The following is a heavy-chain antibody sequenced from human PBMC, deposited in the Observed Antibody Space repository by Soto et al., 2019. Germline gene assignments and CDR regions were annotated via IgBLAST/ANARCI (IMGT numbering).Heavy chain of an antibody. CDR1: GDSFNDYY. V-gene: IGHV1-2*04. CDR3: ARESGGATATLDYYYFYMDV. CDR2: INPNGGVT. Sequence: QVQLVQSGAEVRKPGASVTVSCRSSGDSFNDYYIHWVRQARGQGVEWMGWINPNGGVTKYAKKFQGWVSMTRDTSIRTVYMQLSRLRSDDTAVYYCARESGGATATLDYYYFYMDVWGTGTTVTVSS. D-gene: IGHD5-12*01. J-gene: IGHJ6*03.